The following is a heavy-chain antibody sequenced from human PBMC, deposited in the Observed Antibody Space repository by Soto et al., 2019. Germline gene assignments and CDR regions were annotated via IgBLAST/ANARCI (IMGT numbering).Heavy chain of an antibody. V-gene: IGHV3-43*01. Sequence: EVQLVESGGVVVQPGGSLRLSCAASGLTFDDYTMHWVRQAPGKGLEWVSLISWDGGSTYYADSVKGRFTISRDNSKNSLYLQMNRLRTEDTSLYYCAKDKGSSWYFGGNQLAYYFDYWGQGTLVTVSS. CDR1: GLTFDDYT. J-gene: IGHJ4*02. D-gene: IGHD6-13*01. CDR2: ISWDGGST. CDR3: AKDKGSSWYFGGNQLAYYFDY.